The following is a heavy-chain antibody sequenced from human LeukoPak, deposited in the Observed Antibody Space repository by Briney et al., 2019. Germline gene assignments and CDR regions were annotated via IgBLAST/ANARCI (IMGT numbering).Heavy chain of an antibody. CDR3: AKSKLSGLDY. CDR1: GFTFSSYW. Sequence: VGSLRLSCAASGFTFSSYWMHWVRQAPGKGLEWVSYISSSSSTIYYADSVKGRFTISRDNAKNSLYLQMNSLRAEDTAVYYCAKSKLSGLDYWGQGTLVTVSS. V-gene: IGHV3-48*04. D-gene: IGHD3-16*01. CDR2: ISSSSSTI. J-gene: IGHJ4*02.